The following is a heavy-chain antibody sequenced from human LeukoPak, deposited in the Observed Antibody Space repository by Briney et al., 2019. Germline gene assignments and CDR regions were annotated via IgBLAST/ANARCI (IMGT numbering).Heavy chain of an antibody. J-gene: IGHJ4*02. D-gene: IGHD2-2*01. CDR3: AKVFSAAIVDY. CDR2: ISGRGGST. Sequence: SGGSLRLPCAASGFTFISYAMSWSRRAPGKGLRWVSAISGRGGSTYYADSVKGRFTISRDNSKNTLYLQMNSLRAEDTAVYYCAKVFSAAIVDYWGQGTLVTVSS. V-gene: IGHV3-23*01. CDR1: GFTFISYA.